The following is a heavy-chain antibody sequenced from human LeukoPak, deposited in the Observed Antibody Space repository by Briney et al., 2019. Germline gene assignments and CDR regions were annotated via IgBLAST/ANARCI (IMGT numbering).Heavy chain of an antibody. J-gene: IGHJ6*03. D-gene: IGHD1-26*01. CDR1: GGSFSGYY. CDR3: ARGRGSPPRYYYYYMDV. Sequence: SETLSLTCAVYGGSFSGYYWSWIRQPPGKGLEWIGEINHSGSTNYNPSLKSRVTISVDTSKNQFSLKLSSVTAAGTAVYYCARGRGSPPRYYYYYMDVWGKGTTVTVSS. V-gene: IGHV4-34*01. CDR2: INHSGST.